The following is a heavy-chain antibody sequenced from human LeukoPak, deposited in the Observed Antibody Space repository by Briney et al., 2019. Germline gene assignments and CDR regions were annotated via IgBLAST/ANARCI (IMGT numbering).Heavy chain of an antibody. V-gene: IGHV5-51*01. CDR2: FSPGDSHP. D-gene: IGHD3-10*01. Sequence: KPGESLKISCLGFGYSFTTYWIGWVGHMPGKGLEWMGIFSPGDSHPRYSPSFQGQVTVSADKSKSTAYLEWNSLKASDTAIYYCVRQRYYGSGSQLVIDFWGQGTLVTVSS. J-gene: IGHJ4*02. CDR3: VRQRYYGSGSQLVIDF. CDR1: GYSFTTYW.